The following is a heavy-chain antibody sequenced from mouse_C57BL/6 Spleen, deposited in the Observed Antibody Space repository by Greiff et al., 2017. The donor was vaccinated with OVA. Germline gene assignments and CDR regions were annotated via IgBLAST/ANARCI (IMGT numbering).Heavy chain of an antibody. D-gene: IGHD2-3*01. V-gene: IGHV3-1*01. CDR1: GYSITSGYD. Sequence: EVKLVESGPGMVKPSQSLSLTCTVTGYSITSGYDWHWIRHFPGNKLEWMGYISYSGSTNYNPSLKSRISITHDTSKNHFFLKLNSVTTEDTATYYCAREGDGYPFAYWGQGTLVTVSA. J-gene: IGHJ3*01. CDR2: ISYSGST. CDR3: AREGDGYPFAY.